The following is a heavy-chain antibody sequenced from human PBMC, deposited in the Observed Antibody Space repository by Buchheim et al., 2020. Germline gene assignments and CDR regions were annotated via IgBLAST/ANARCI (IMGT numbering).Heavy chain of an antibody. CDR3: ARDLTSVGKYFQY. Sequence: QVQLVQSGAEVRKPGASVKVSCKTSGYTFPNYAVHWVRQAPGQRPQWMGWINPVNGDTTYSQKFQGRPTITRDTSATTVYMDLRSLRSEDTAVYYCARDLTSVGKYFQYWGQGTL. J-gene: IGHJ1*01. CDR1: GYTFPNYA. V-gene: IGHV1-3*01. CDR2: INPVNGDT. D-gene: IGHD5/OR15-5a*01.